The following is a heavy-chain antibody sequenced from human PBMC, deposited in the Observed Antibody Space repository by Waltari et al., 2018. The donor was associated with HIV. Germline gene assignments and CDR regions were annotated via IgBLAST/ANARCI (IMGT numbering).Heavy chain of an antibody. CDR3: ARASRYFGFSTFDGDYYFDL. V-gene: IGHV3-74*01. J-gene: IGHJ4*02. D-gene: IGHD3-9*01. CDR2: INGDGSTG. CDR1: GFSVSNHW. Sequence: VQLVESGGGSIKTGGSLRLSCAASGFSVSNHWMDWVRQAPGKGLVLGGRINGDGSTGIYADAVKGRFVVSRDNARNTVYLQLNSLRVEDTAVYFCARASRYFGFSTFDGDYYFDLWGRGTRVAVSS.